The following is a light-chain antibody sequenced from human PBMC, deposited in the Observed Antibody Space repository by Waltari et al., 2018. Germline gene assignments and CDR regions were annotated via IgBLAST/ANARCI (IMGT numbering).Light chain of an antibody. CDR1: QLGSKH. CDR2: RDD. J-gene: IGLJ1*01. CDR3: QAWDSSAFV. Sequence: SYEVTQPPSVSVSPRQRATITCSGEQLGSKHVSWYQQTSGQSPVLVIYRDDKRPSGIPERFSGSNSGNTATLTISGTQPMDEADYYCQAWDSSAFVFGAGTKVTVL. V-gene: IGLV3-1*01.